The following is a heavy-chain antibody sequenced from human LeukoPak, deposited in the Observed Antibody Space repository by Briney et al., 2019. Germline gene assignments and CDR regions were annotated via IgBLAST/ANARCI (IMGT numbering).Heavy chain of an antibody. V-gene: IGHV3-23*01. CDR3: ANSKVADFHY. Sequence: GGSLRLSCTASGFTFNLYAMTWVRQAPGKGLEWVSAITGSGGRTYYADSVKGRFTISRDNSKNTVYLQMNSLRVDDTAVYYCANSKVADFHYWGQGTRVTVSS. D-gene: IGHD6-19*01. J-gene: IGHJ4*02. CDR1: GFTFNLYA. CDR2: ITGSGGRT.